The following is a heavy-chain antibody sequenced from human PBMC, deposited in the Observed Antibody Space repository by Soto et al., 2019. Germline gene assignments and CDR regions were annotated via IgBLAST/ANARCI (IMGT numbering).Heavy chain of an antibody. CDR1: GGSISSYY. CDR2: IYYSGST. D-gene: IGHD5-18*01. Sequence: SETLSLTCTVSGGSISSYYWSWIRQPPGKGLEWIGYIYYSGSTNYNPSLKSRVTISVDTSKNQFSLKLSSVTAADTAVYYCARHVTPHYFDYWGQGTLVTVSS. CDR3: ARHVTPHYFDY. V-gene: IGHV4-59*08. J-gene: IGHJ4*02.